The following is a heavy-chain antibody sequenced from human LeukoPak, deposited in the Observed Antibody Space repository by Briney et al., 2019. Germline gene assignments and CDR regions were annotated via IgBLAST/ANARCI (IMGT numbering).Heavy chain of an antibody. CDR1: GLTFSNYW. V-gene: IGHV3-7*01. CDR2: IKHDGSEK. J-gene: IGHJ6*03. CDR3: ARVRREMKRSLGRTTEYSYYYYMDV. D-gene: IGHD1/OR15-1a*01. Sequence: PGGSLRLSCAASGLTFSNYWMSWVRQGPGKGLEWVANIKHDGSEKYYIDSVKGRFTSSRDNAKNSVYLQMNRLRAEDTAVYYCARVRREMKRSLGRTTEYSYYYYMDVWGKGTTVTVSS.